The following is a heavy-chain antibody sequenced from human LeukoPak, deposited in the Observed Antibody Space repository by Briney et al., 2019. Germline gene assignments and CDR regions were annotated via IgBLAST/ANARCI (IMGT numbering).Heavy chain of an antibody. Sequence: GGSLRLSCAPSGFIFSSYAMHWVRQAPGKGLEYVSGISSNGGNTNYANFVKGRFTISGDNSKNTLYLQMGSLRAEDMAVYYCARRVGYYGSGNYFYYMDVWGKGTTVTVSS. V-gene: IGHV3-64*01. CDR1: GFIFSSYA. CDR2: ISSNGGNT. D-gene: IGHD3-10*01. CDR3: ARRVGYYGSGNYFYYMDV. J-gene: IGHJ6*03.